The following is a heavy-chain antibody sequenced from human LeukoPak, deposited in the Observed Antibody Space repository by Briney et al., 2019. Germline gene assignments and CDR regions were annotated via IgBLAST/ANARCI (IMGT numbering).Heavy chain of an antibody. V-gene: IGHV3-66*01. Sequence: PGGSLRLSCAASGFTFSNAWMTWVRQAPGKGLEWVSLIYSGGSTYYADSVKGRFTISRDNSKNTLYLQMNSLRAEDTAVYYCARGPNGYHNTGGQGTLVTVSS. CDR2: IYSGGST. CDR3: ARGPNGYHNT. D-gene: IGHD5-24*01. CDR1: GFTFSNAW. J-gene: IGHJ4*02.